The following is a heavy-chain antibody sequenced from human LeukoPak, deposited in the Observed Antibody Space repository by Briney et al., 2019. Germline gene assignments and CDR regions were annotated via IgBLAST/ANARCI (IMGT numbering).Heavy chain of an antibody. CDR3: AREKGGIKDAFDI. J-gene: IGHJ3*02. CDR1: GGSISSYY. Sequence: SETLSLTCTVSGGSISSYYWSWIRQPPGKGLEWIGYIYYSGSTNYNPSLKSRVTISVDTSKNQFSLKLSSVTAADTAMYYCAREKGGIKDAFDIWGQGTMVTVSS. V-gene: IGHV4-59*01. CDR2: IYYSGST. D-gene: IGHD3-10*01.